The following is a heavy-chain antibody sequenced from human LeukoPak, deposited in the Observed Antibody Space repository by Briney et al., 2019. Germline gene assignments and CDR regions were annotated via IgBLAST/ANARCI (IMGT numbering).Heavy chain of an antibody. CDR1: GFTFSSYG. D-gene: IGHD6-13*01. V-gene: IGHV3-33*01. CDR2: IWYGGSNK. Sequence: PGGSLRLSCAASGFTFSSYGMHWARQAPGKGLEGVAVIWYGGSNKYYADSVKGRFTISRHNSKNTLYLQVNSLRAEDTAVYYCARDSGSGWYHYFNWGGEGSLVT. CDR3: ARDSGSGWYHYFNW. J-gene: IGHJ1*01.